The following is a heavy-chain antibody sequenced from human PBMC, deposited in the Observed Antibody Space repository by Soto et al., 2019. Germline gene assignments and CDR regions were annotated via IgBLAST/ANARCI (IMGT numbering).Heavy chain of an antibody. CDR3: ARGRFSGDYYYYGMDV. J-gene: IGHJ6*02. CDR2: INHSGST. D-gene: IGHD3-10*01. Sequence: SETLCLTCAVYGGSFGGYYWSWIRQPPGKGLEWIGEINHSGSTNYNPSLKSRVTISADTSKNQFSLKLSSVTAADTAVYYCARGRFSGDYYYYGMDVWGQGTTVTVSS. CDR1: GGSFGGYY. V-gene: IGHV4-34*01.